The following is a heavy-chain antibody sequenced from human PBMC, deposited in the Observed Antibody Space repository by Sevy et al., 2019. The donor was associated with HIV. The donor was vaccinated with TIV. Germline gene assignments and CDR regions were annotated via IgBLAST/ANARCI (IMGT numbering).Heavy chain of an antibody. D-gene: IGHD5-18*01. CDR1: GFTVSSNY. CDR3: VREGVGGYSYGFDY. J-gene: IGHJ4*02. CDR2: INSDGSST. V-gene: IGHV3-74*03. Sequence: GGSLRLSCAASGFTVSSNYMSWVRQVPGKGLVWVSRINSDGSSTTYADSVKGRFTFSRDNAKNTLFLQMNSLRVEDTAVYYCVREGVGGYSYGFDYWGQGTLVTVSS.